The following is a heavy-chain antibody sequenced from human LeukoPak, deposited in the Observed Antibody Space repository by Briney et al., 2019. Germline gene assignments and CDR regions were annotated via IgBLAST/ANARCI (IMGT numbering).Heavy chain of an antibody. J-gene: IGHJ4*02. CDR2: ISGSGGST. CDR1: GFTFSSYA. D-gene: IGHD3-9*01. CDR3: AKPNYDILTGMTQYFDY. V-gene: IGHV3-23*01. Sequence: PGGSLRLSCAASGFTFSSYAMSWVRQAPGKGLEWVSAISGSGGSTYYADSVEGRFTISRDNSKNTLYLQMNSLRAEDTAVYYCAKPNYDILTGMTQYFDYWGQGTLVTVSS.